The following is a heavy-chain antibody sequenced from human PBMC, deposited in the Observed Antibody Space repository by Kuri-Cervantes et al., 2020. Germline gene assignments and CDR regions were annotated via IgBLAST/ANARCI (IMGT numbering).Heavy chain of an antibody. CDR1: GGTFSSYA. J-gene: IGHJ6*03. V-gene: IGHV1-69*13. Sequence: SVKVSCKASGGTFSSYAISWVRQAPGQGLEWMGGIIPIFGTANYAQKFQGRVTITADESTSTAYMELSSLRSEDTAVYYWARATNKYYYDYYIDVWGKGTAVTVSS. CDR3: ARATNKYYYDYYIDV. CDR2: IIPIFGTA. D-gene: IGHD2-8*01.